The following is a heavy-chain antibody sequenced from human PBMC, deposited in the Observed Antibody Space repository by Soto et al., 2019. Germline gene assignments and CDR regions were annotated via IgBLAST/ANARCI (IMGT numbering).Heavy chain of an antibody. J-gene: IGHJ6*02. Sequence: RASVKVSCKASGGTFSSYAISWVRQAPGQGLEWMGGIIPIFGTANYAQKFQGRVTITADESTSTAYMELSSLRSEDTAVYYCARDRLGYKANGMDVWGQGTTVTVSS. CDR1: GGTFSSYA. D-gene: IGHD1-20*01. V-gene: IGHV1-69*13. CDR2: IIPIFGTA. CDR3: ARDRLGYKANGMDV.